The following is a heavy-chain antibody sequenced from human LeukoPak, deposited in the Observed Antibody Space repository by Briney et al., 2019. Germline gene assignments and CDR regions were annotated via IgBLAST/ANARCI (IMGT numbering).Heavy chain of an antibody. V-gene: IGHV1-2*02. CDR2: INPNSGGT. Sequence: ASVTVSCKASGYTFTGYYMHWVRQAPGQGLEWMGWINPNSGGTNYAQKFQGRVTMTRDTSISTAYMELSRLRSDDTAVYYCARRMDSSGWGDYWGQGTLVTVSS. J-gene: IGHJ4*02. D-gene: IGHD6-19*01. CDR1: GYTFTGYY. CDR3: ARRMDSSGWGDY.